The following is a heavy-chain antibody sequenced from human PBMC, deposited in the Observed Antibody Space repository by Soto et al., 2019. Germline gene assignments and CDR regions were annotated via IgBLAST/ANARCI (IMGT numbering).Heavy chain of an antibody. CDR1: GFTFSSYA. D-gene: IGHD6-19*01. CDR3: ARGWQWLAYDIFDY. V-gene: IGHV3-30-3*01. CDR2: ISYDGSNK. J-gene: IGHJ4*02. Sequence: PGGSLRLSCAASGFTFSSYAMHWVRQAPGKGLEWVAVISYDGSNKYYADSVKGRFTISRDNSKNTLYLQMNSLRAEDTAVYYCARGWQWLAYDIFDYWGQGT.